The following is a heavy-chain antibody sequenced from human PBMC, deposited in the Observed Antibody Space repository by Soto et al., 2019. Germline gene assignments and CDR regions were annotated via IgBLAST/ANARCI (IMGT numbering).Heavy chain of an antibody. CDR3: ARTVTYDSSGYYADWGFYFDY. CDR1: GGTFSSYA. CDR2: IIPIFGTA. Sequence: SVKVSCKASGGTFSSYAISWVRQAPGQGLEWMGGIIPIFGTANYAQKFQGRVTITADESTSTAYMELSSLRSEDTAVYYCARTVTYDSSGYYADWGFYFDYWGQ. D-gene: IGHD3-22*01. V-gene: IGHV1-69*13. J-gene: IGHJ4*01.